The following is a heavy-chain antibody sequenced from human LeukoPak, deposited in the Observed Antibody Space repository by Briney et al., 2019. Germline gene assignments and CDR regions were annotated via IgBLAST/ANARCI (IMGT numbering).Heavy chain of an antibody. CDR1: GFTFDDYG. J-gene: IGHJ3*02. CDR2: INWNGGST. D-gene: IGHD6-19*01. Sequence: GGSLRLSCAASGFTFDDYGMSWVRQAPGKGLEWVSGINWNGGSTGYADSVKGRFTISRDNAKNSLYLQMNSLRAEDTALYYCARGGLDSSGWPPHAFDIWGQGTMVTVSS. CDR3: ARGGLDSSGWPPHAFDI. V-gene: IGHV3-20*04.